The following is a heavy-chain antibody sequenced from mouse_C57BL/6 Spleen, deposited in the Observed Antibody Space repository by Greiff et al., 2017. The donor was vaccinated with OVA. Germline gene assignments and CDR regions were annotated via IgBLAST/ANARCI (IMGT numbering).Heavy chain of an antibody. Sequence: EVKLVESGGGLVKPGGSLKLSCAASGFTFSSYAMSWVRQTPEKRLEWVATISDGGSYTYYPDNVKGRFTISRDNAKNNLYLQMSHLKSEDTAMYYCARKEDYFDYWRQGTTLTVSS. CDR2: ISDGGSYT. J-gene: IGHJ2*01. CDR1: GFTFSSYA. CDR3: ARKEDYFDY. V-gene: IGHV5-4*03.